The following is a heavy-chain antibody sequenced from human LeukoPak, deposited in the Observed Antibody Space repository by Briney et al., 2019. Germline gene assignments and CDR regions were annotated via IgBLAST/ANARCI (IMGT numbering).Heavy chain of an antibody. CDR3: AKLPTEYCSSTSCFGPLTYYFDY. CDR2: ISGSGDST. J-gene: IGHJ4*02. CDR1: GFTFSSFA. V-gene: IGHV3-23*01. D-gene: IGHD2-2*01. Sequence: GGSLRLSCAASGFTFSSFAMSWVRQAPGKGLEWVSVISGSGDSTNYADSVKGRFTISRDNSKNTLYLQMNSLRAEDTAVYYCAKLPTEYCSSTSCFGPLTYYFDYWGQGTLVTVSS.